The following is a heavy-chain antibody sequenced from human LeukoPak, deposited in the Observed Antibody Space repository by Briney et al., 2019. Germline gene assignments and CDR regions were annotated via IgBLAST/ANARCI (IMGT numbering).Heavy chain of an antibody. CDR2: IYSGGNT. CDR1: GFTVSSNY. Sequence: PGGSLRLSCAASGFTVSSNYMSWVRQAPGKGLEWVSVIYSGGNTYYADSVKGRFTISRDNSKNTLYLQMNSLRAEDTAVYYCAGSQLYDYVWGSYRYPPGGVDYWGQGTLVTVSS. CDR3: AGSQLYDYVWGSYRYPPGGVDY. V-gene: IGHV3-53*01. J-gene: IGHJ4*02. D-gene: IGHD3-16*02.